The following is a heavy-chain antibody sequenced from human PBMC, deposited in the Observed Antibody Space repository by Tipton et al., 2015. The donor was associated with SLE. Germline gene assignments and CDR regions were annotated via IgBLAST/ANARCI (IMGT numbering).Heavy chain of an antibody. CDR2: ISYSGNA. V-gene: IGHV4-39*01. J-gene: IGHJ4*02. CDR1: GGSISSSSYF. D-gene: IGHD3-22*01. Sequence: TLSLTCTVSGGSISSSSYFWGWIRQPPGKGLEWIGSISYSGNAYYNPSLKSRVTISVDTSKNQFSLMLSSVTAADTAVYYCARSPPNYYDSGGFSYYFDSWGQGTLVTVSS. CDR3: ARSPPNYYDSGGFSYYFDS.